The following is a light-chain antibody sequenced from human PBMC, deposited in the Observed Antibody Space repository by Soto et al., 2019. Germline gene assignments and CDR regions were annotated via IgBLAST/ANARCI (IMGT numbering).Light chain of an antibody. V-gene: IGLV2-14*01. J-gene: IGLJ1*01. CDR3: NSYTSSGTGV. Sequence: QSALTQPVSVSGSPGQSITISCTGTSSDVGGYNYVSWYQQHPGKAPKLMIYDVSNRPSGVSNRFSGSKSGNTASLTISGLQPEDEADYYCNSYTSSGTGVFGTGTKVTVL. CDR1: SSDVGGYNY. CDR2: DVS.